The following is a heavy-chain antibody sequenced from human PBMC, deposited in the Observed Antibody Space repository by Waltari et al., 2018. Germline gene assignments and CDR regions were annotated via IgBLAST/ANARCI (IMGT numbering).Heavy chain of an antibody. D-gene: IGHD1-20*01. V-gene: IGHV4-30-4*08. J-gene: IGHJ4*02. CDR2: IYYTGRT. Sequence: GSISSGDYYWSWIRQPPGRGLEWIGYIYYTGRTYYNPSLKSRVAMSVDTSKNQFSLKLSSVTAADTAVYYCARFLTGNYFDYWGQGTLVPVSS. CDR3: ARFLTGNYFDY. CDR1: GSISSGDYY.